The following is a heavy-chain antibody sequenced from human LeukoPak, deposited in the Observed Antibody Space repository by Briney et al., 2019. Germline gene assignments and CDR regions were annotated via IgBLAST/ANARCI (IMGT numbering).Heavy chain of an antibody. J-gene: IGHJ4*02. CDR1: GFTFSSYN. V-gene: IGHV3-7*01. Sequence: GGSLRPSCAASGFTFSSYNMNWVRQAPGKGLEWVADIQQDGNEKYYVDSVKGRFTISRDNAKNSLYLQMNSLRVEDTAVYYCASRIVGTPDYFDYWGQGTLVTVSS. D-gene: IGHD1-26*01. CDR3: ASRIVGTPDYFDY. CDR2: IQQDGNEK.